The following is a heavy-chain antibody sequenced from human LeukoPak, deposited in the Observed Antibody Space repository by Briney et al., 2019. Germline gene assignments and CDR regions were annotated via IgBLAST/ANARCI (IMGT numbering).Heavy chain of an antibody. CDR3: ARAPSYDFWSGYLDY. Sequence: GGSLRLSCAASGFTVSSSYMAWVRQAPGKGLEWVSVIYSGSSTYYADSVKGRFTISRDNSKNTLYLQMNSLRAEDTAVYYCARAPSYDFWSGYLDYWGQGTLVTVSS. D-gene: IGHD3-3*01. J-gene: IGHJ4*02. CDR2: IYSGSST. CDR1: GFTVSSSY. V-gene: IGHV3-53*01.